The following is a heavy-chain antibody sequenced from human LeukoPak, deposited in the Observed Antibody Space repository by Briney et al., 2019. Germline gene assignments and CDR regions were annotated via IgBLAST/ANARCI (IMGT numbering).Heavy chain of an antibody. D-gene: IGHD3-10*01. Sequence: GGSLRLSCAASGFTFSSYAMHWVRQAPGKGLEGVAVISYDGNNKYYADSVKGRFTISRDNSKTTRYLQMNSLRAEDTAVYYCASPGPYGSGSYFDYWGQGTLVTVSS. J-gene: IGHJ4*02. CDR1: GFTFSSYA. CDR3: ASPGPYGSGSYFDY. CDR2: ISYDGNNK. V-gene: IGHV3-30-3*01.